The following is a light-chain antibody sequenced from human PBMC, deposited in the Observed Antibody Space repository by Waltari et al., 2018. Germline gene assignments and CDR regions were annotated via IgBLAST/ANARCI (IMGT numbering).Light chain of an antibody. CDR1: QSVSTS. CDR2: DAS. V-gene: IGKV3-11*01. Sequence: EIVLTQSPVTLSLSPGERATLSCRASQSVSTSLAWYQHRPGQAPRLLIYDASTRATCIPARFSGSRSGTDFTLTISSLEPEDFAVYYCQRRSNSPPWTFGQGTTVEVK. CDR3: QRRSNSPPWT. J-gene: IGKJ1*01.